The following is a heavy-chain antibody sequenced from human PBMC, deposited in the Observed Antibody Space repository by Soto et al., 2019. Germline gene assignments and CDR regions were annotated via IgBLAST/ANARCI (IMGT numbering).Heavy chain of an antibody. CDR1: GFTFNTYA. D-gene: IGHD3-10*01. V-gene: IGHV3-21*01. CDR2: ISGSSIYL. CDR3: ARTSGTSAFDI. J-gene: IGHJ3*02. Sequence: GGSLRLSCAASGFTFNTYAMNWVRQAPGKGLEWVSSISGSSIYLYYTDSVKGRFTISRDNAKSSLYLQMNSLRAEDTAVYYCARTSGTSAFDIWGKGTMVTVSS.